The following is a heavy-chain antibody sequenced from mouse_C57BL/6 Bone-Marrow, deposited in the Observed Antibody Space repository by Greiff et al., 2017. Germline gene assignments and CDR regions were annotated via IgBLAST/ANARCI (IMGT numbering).Heavy chain of an antibody. CDR3: AKHVSPYYSNYEDAMDY. D-gene: IGHD2-5*01. CDR1: GFSLTSYG. V-gene: IGHV2-9*01. CDR2: IWGGGST. Sequence: VKLMESGPGLVAPSQSLSITCTVSGFSLTSYGVDWVRQPPGKGLEWLGVIWGGGSTNYNSALMSRLSISKDNSTSQVFLKMNSLQTDDTAMYYCAKHVSPYYSNYEDAMDYWGQGTSVTVSS. J-gene: IGHJ4*01.